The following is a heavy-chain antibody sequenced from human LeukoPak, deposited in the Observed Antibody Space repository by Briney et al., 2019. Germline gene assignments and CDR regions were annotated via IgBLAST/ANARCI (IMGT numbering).Heavy chain of an antibody. J-gene: IGHJ4*02. CDR2: INHSGST. V-gene: IGHV4-34*01. D-gene: IGHD3-9*01. CDR3: ARGRVYYDILTGYYRRRFWYFDY. CDR1: GGSFSGYY. Sequence: SETLSLTCAVYGGSFSGYYWSWIRPPPGKGLEWIGEINHSGSTNYNPSLKSRVTISVDTSKNQFSLKLSSVTAADTAVYYCARGRVYYDILTGYYRRRFWYFDYWGQGTLVTVSS.